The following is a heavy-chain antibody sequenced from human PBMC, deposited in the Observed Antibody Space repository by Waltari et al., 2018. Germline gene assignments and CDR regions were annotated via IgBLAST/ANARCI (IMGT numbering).Heavy chain of an antibody. Sequence: QVQLVQSGAEGKNPGSSVKFSCRASGGNVSSLAISWVRPAPGQGLEWMGGIIPILGTANYAQKFQGRVTITADESTSTAYMELSSLRSEDTAVYYCARTSTGGPGNGMDVWGQGTTVTVSS. CDR3: ARTSTGGPGNGMDV. CDR2: IIPILGTA. D-gene: IGHD3-10*01. J-gene: IGHJ6*02. V-gene: IGHV1-69*01. CDR1: GGNVSSLA.